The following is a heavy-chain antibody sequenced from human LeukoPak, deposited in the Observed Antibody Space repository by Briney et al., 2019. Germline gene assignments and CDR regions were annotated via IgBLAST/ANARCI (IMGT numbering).Heavy chain of an antibody. Sequence: SETLSLTCTVSGGSISSYYWSWIRQPPGKGLEWIGSIYYSGSTYYNPSLKSRVTISVDTSKNQFSLKLSSVTAADTAVYYCARDQTRTYYDILTGYPCAFDIWGQGTMVTVSS. CDR1: GGSISSYY. J-gene: IGHJ3*02. D-gene: IGHD3-9*01. CDR3: ARDQTRTYYDILTGYPCAFDI. CDR2: IYYSGST. V-gene: IGHV4-59*12.